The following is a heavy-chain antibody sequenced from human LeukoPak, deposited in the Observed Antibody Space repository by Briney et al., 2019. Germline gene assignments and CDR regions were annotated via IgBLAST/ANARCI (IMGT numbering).Heavy chain of an antibody. CDR1: GFTFSSSS. V-gene: IGHV3-23*01. CDR2: ITGSGGTT. D-gene: IGHD1-1*01. J-gene: IGHJ4*02. CDR3: AKITTN. Sequence: GGSLRLSCAASGFTFSSSSMSWVRQAPGKGLEWVSTITGSGGTTYYADSVRGLFTISRDNSKNTLYLQMHSLRAEDTAVYYCAKITTNWGQGTLVTVSS.